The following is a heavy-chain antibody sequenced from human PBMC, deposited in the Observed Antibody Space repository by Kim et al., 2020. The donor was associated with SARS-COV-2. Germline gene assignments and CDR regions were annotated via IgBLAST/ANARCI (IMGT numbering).Heavy chain of an antibody. V-gene: IGHV3-74*01. CDR1: GFTFSSYG. CDR3: ARGKNYGMDV. J-gene: IGHJ6*02. CDR2: INSDGRST. Sequence: GGSLRLSCAASGFTFSSYGMHWVRQAPGKGLVWVSRINSDGRSTIYADSVKGRFTISRDNAKNTLYLQMNSLRVEDTAVYHCARGKNYGMDVWGQGTTVTVSS.